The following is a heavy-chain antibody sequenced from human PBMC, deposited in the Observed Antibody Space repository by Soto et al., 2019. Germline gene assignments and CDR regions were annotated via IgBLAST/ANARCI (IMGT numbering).Heavy chain of an antibody. V-gene: IGHV4-39*01. CDR1: GGSITSRSYY. J-gene: IGHJ4*02. D-gene: IGHD6-19*01. Sequence: PESLSLTCTVSGGSITSRSYYWGWLRQPPGKGLEWVANIFYSGTTNYSPSLKGRVSSALDTSKTQFSLKLPSVSAADTYLYYCARPARQVTVAGDYWGQGTPVTVSS. CDR2: IFYSGTT. CDR3: ARPARQVTVAGDY.